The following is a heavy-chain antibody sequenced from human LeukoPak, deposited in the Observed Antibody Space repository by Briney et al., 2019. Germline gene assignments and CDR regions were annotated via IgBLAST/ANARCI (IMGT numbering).Heavy chain of an antibody. CDR2: INTNTGNP. J-gene: IGHJ3*02. Sequence: ASVKVSCKASGYTFTSYAMNWVRQAPGQGLEWMGWINTNTGNPTYAQGFTGRFVFSLDTSVSTAYLQISSLKAEDTAVYYCARGRSSYDFWSGYPDAFDIWGQGTMVTVSS. CDR3: ARGRSSYDFWSGYPDAFDI. D-gene: IGHD3-3*01. V-gene: IGHV7-4-1*02. CDR1: GYTFTSYA.